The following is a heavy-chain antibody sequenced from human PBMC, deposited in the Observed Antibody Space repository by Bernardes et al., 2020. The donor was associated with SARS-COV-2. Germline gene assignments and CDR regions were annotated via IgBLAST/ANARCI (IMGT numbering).Heavy chain of an antibody. D-gene: IGHD6-19*01. CDR3: ARHEFRYSSGWYYYYGMDV. Sequence: GESLKISCKGSGYSFTSYWIGWVRQMPGKGLGWMGIIYPGDSDTRYSPSFQGQVTISADKSISTAYLQWSSLKASDTAMYYCARHEFRYSSGWYYYYGMDVWGQGTTVTVSS. CDR1: GYSFTSYW. CDR2: IYPGDSDT. J-gene: IGHJ6*02. V-gene: IGHV5-51*01.